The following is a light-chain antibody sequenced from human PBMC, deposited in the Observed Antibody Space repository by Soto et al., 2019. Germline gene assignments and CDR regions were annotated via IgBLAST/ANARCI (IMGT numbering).Light chain of an antibody. J-gene: IGKJ1*01. CDR3: QQYGSSPRT. Sequence: EIVMTQSPATLTVSPGERATLSCRASQSISTNLAWYQQKRGQAPRLLIHGASNRATGIPDRFSGSGSGTDFTLTISRLEPEDFAVYYCQQYGSSPRTFGQGTKVDIK. CDR1: QSISTN. CDR2: GAS. V-gene: IGKV3-20*01.